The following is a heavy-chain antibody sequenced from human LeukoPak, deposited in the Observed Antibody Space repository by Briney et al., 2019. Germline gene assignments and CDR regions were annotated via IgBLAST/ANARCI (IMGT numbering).Heavy chain of an antibody. Sequence: NPGGSLRLSCAASGFTFSDYYMSWIRQAPGKGLEWVSYISSSGSTIYYADSVKGRFTISRDNAKNSLYLQMNSLRAEDTAVYYCARDYYDSSGYYYMDYWGQGTLVTVSS. J-gene: IGHJ4*02. CDR2: ISSSGSTI. D-gene: IGHD3-22*01. CDR3: ARDYYDSSGYYYMDY. CDR1: GFTFSDYY. V-gene: IGHV3-11*01.